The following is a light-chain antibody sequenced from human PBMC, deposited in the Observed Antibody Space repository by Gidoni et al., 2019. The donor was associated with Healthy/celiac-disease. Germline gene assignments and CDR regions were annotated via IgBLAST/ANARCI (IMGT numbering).Light chain of an antibody. J-gene: IGKJ4*01. CDR1: QSISSY. Sequence: DIQMTQSPSSLSASVGDRVTITCRASQSISSYLNWYQQKPGNAPKLLIYAASSLQSGVPSRFSGSGSGTDFTLTISSLQPEDFATYYCPQSYSTLTFXGXTKVEIK. CDR2: AAS. V-gene: IGKV1-39*01. CDR3: PQSYSTLT.